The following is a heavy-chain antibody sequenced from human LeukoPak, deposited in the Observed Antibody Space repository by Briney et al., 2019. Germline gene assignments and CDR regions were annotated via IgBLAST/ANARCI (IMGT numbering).Heavy chain of an antibody. V-gene: IGHV3-13*04. CDR2: IDIAGNT. J-gene: IGHJ4*02. D-gene: IGHD2/OR15-2a*01. Sequence: GGSLRLSCAASGFTFSSYDMHWVRQVTGKGLEWVSAIDIAGNTYYPGSVKGRFTISRENAKYSLYLQMNSLRAGDTAVYYCARGYFLGFDYWGQGTLVTVSS. CDR3: ARGYFLGFDY. CDR1: GFTFSSYD.